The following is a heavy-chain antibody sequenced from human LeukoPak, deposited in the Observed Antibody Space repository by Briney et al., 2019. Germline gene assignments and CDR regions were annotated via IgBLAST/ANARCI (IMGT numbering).Heavy chain of an antibody. J-gene: IGHJ4*02. CDR1: GYTFTSYG. CDR2: ISAYNGNT. D-gene: IGHD2-2*01. CDR3: ARFENHCTSTSCYGEDSDY. V-gene: IGHV1-18*01. Sequence: GASVKVSCKASGYTFTSYGISWVRQAPGQGLEWMGWISAYNGNTNYAQKLQGRATMTSDTSTSTVYMEVRSLRSEDTAVYYCARFENHCTSTSCYGEDSDYWGQGTLVIVSS.